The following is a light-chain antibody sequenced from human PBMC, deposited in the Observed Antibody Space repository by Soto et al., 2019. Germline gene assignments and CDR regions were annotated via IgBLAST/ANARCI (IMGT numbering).Light chain of an antibody. V-gene: IGLV2-11*01. CDR3: SSYAGRYTYV. Sequence: QSVLTQPRSVSGSPGQSVSIFFTGTSSDVGGYNYVSWYQQHPGKAPKVMIYDVTKRPPGVPDRFSGSKSGNTASLTISGLQSEDEADYYCSSYAGRYTYVFGTGTKVTVL. J-gene: IGLJ1*01. CDR1: SSDVGGYNY. CDR2: DVT.